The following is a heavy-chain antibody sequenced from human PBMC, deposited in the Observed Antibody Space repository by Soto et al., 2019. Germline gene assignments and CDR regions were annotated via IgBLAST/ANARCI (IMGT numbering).Heavy chain of an antibody. J-gene: IGHJ3*02. D-gene: IGHD3-3*01. CDR2: ISYDGSNK. V-gene: IGHV3-30-3*01. CDR3: ARGYDFWSGYYSGDAFDI. Sequence: GGSLRLSCAASGFTFSSYAMHWVRQAPGKGLEWVAVISYDGSNKYYADSVKGRFTISRDNSKNTLYLQMNSLRAEDTAVYYCARGYDFWSGYYSGDAFDIWGQGTMVTVSS. CDR1: GFTFSSYA.